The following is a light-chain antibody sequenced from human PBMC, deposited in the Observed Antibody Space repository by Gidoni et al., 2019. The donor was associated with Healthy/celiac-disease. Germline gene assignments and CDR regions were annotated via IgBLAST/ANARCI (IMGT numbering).Light chain of an antibody. CDR3: SSYTSSSTLV. CDR2: EVS. CDR1: SSDVGGYTY. Sequence: QSALTQPASVSGSPGQSITISCTGTSSDVGGYTYVSWYQQHPGKAPKLMIYEVSNRPSGVSTRFSGSKSGNTASLTISGLQAEDEADYYCSSYTSSSTLVFGGGTKLTV. J-gene: IGLJ2*01. V-gene: IGLV2-14*01.